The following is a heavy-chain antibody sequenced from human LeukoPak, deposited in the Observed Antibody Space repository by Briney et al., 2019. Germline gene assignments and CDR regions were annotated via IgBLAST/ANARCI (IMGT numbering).Heavy chain of an antibody. V-gene: IGHV4-59*01. D-gene: IGHD5-12*01. J-gene: IGHJ4*02. CDR2: IYYSGST. CDR3: ASTLRRDGYNFVD. CDR1: GGSINSYY. Sequence: SETLSLTCTVSGGSINSYYWNWIRQPPGKGLEWIGYIYYSGSTNYNPSLKSRVTISVDTSKNRFSLKLSSVTAADSAMYYCASTLRRDGYNFVDWGQGTLVTVSS.